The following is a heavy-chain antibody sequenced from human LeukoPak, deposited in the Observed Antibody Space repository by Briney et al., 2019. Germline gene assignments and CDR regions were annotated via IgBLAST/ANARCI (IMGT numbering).Heavy chain of an antibody. J-gene: IGHJ6*04. CDR1: GFSIDDYA. CDR3: AKDTDYGDYYYGMDV. CDR2: ISWDGGST. D-gene: IGHD4-17*01. Sequence: GGSLRLSCAASGFSIDDYAMHWVRQAPGKGLEWGSLISWDGGSTYYADSVKARFTISRDNSKNSLYLQMNSLRAEDTALYYCAKDTDYGDYYYGMDVWGKGTTVTVSS. V-gene: IGHV3-43D*04.